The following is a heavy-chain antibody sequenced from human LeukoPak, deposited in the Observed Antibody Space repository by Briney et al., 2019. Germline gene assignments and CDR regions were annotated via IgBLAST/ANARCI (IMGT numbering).Heavy chain of an antibody. CDR3: TRDKSAGADTGSSFYY. J-gene: IGHJ4*02. CDR1: GFTFSNYR. D-gene: IGHD3-10*01. V-gene: IGHV3-7*03. CDR2: IKQDGGET. Sequence: PGGSLRLSCAAFGFTFSNYRMTWVRQAPGKGLEWVASIKQDGGETYYVDSVKGRFTFSRDNAKNSVYLQMSSLRAEDTAVYYCTRDKSAGADTGSSFYYWGQGALVTVSS.